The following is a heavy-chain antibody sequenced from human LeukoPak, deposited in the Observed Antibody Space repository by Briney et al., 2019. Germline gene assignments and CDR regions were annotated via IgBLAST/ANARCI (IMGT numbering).Heavy chain of an antibody. D-gene: IGHD3-10*01. CDR2: IKQDGSEK. V-gene: IGHV3-7*01. CDR3: ARDGSGSYHYMDV. CDR1: GFTFSSYW. Sequence: GGSLRLSCAASGFTFSSYWMSWVRQAPGKGLEWVANIKQDGSEKYYVDPVKGRFTISRDNAKNSLYLQMNSLRAEDTAVYYCARDGSGSYHYMDVWGKGTTVTVSS. J-gene: IGHJ6*03.